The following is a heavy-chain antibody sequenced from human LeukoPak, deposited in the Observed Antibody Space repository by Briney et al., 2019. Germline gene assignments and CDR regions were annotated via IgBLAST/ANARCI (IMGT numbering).Heavy chain of an antibody. Sequence: SETLSLTCTVSGGSISSGDYYWSWIRQPPGKGLEWIGYIYYSGSTYYNPSLKSRVTISVDTSKNQFSLKLSSVTAADTAVYYCARDWDYYDSSGYGTDAFDIWGQGTMVTVSS. V-gene: IGHV4-30-4*01. J-gene: IGHJ3*02. CDR2: IYYSGST. CDR3: ARDWDYYDSSGYGTDAFDI. D-gene: IGHD3-22*01. CDR1: GGSISSGDYY.